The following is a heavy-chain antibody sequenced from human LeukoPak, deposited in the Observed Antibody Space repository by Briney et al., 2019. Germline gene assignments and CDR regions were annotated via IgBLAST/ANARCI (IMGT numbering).Heavy chain of an antibody. V-gene: IGHV3-23*01. J-gene: IGHJ4*02. CDR2: ISGSDGST. CDR1: GFSFSTYG. Sequence: GGSLRLSCAASGFSFSTYGMTWVRQAPGKGLEWVSGISGSDGSTYYADSVKGRFIISRDNSKNTLYLQMNSLRAEDTAVYYCAKNIGGFDYWGQGTLVTVSS. CDR3: AKNIGGFDY. D-gene: IGHD2-15*01.